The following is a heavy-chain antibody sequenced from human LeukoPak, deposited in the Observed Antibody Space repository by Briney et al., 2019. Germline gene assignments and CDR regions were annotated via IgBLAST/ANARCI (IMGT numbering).Heavy chain of an antibody. J-gene: IGHJ4*02. CDR3: ARVMNYYDSSGTYLYYFDY. CDR2: LSPNSGDT. CDR1: GYTLISYY. V-gene: IGHV1-2*02. D-gene: IGHD3-22*01. Sequence: ASVKVSCQASGYTLISYYIHWVRQAPGQGLEWMGWLSPNSGDTNYAQKFQGRVTMTRDTSISTASMELSSLSSDDTAVYYCARVMNYYDSSGTYLYYFDYWGQGNLVTVSS.